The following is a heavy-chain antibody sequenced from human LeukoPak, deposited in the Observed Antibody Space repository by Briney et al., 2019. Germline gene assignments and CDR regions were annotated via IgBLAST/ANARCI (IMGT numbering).Heavy chain of an antibody. CDR2: IIPIFGTA. J-gene: IGHJ6*03. Sequence: ASVKVSCKASGGTFSSYAISWVRQAPGQGLEWMGGIIPIFGTANYAQKFQGRVTITTDESTSTAYMELSSLRSEDTAVYYCARGGVATAAARGVYYYYMDVWGKGTTVTVSS. D-gene: IGHD6-25*01. CDR1: GGTFSSYA. V-gene: IGHV1-69*05. CDR3: ARGGVATAAARGVYYYYMDV.